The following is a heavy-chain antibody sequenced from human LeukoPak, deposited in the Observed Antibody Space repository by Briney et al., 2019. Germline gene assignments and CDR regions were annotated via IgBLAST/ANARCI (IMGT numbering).Heavy chain of an antibody. CDR2: ISSSGSTI. Sequence: GGSLRLSCAASGFTFSDYYMSWIRQAPGKGLDWVSYISSSGSTIYYADSVKGRFTISRDNAKNSLYLQMNSLRAEDTAVYYCARAFSSGSPFDYWGQGTLVTVSS. CDR3: ARAFSSGSPFDY. V-gene: IGHV3-11*01. CDR1: GFTFSDYY. D-gene: IGHD6-19*01. J-gene: IGHJ4*02.